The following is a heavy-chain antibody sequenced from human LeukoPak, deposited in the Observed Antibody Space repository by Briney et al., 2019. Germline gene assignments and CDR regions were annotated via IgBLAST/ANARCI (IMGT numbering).Heavy chain of an antibody. Sequence: SETLSLTCTVSGYSISTGYYWDWIRQPPGKGLEWIGTFYHGGSTYYNPSLKSRVTISVDTSKNQFSLKLSSVTAADTAVDYCARVLSGWYHYYYYYMDVRGKGTTVTVSS. CDR3: ARVLSGWYHYYYYYMDV. V-gene: IGHV4-38-2*02. CDR1: GYSISTGYY. CDR2: FYHGGST. J-gene: IGHJ6*03. D-gene: IGHD6-19*01.